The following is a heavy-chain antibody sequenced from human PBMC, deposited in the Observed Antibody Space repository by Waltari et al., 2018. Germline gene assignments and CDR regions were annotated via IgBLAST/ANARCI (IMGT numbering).Heavy chain of an antibody. Sequence: QVQLVESGGGVVQPGRSLRLSCAASGFTFSSYGMHWVCQAPDHGLEWVAILWYYGSKKSYAYSVNGRLPISKYNSNNTLYLQLNSLRAEGTAVYYCARTGNGHSSGWYSGDSWGQGTLVTVSS. CDR1: GFTFSSYG. CDR2: LWYYGSKK. V-gene: IGHV3-33*01. J-gene: IGHJ4*02. D-gene: IGHD6-19*01. CDR3: ARTGNGHSSGWYSGDS.